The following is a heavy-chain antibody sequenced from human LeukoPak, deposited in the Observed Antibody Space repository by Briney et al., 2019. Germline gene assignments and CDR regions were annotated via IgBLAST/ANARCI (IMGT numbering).Heavy chain of an antibody. Sequence: GASVKVSCKASGYTFTSYDINWVRQAPGQGLEWMGRIIPILGIANYAQKFQGRVTITADKSTSTAYMELSSLRSEDTAVYYCARGEIQLWSLLGDYWGQGTLVTVSS. CDR2: IIPILGIA. D-gene: IGHD5-18*01. J-gene: IGHJ4*02. V-gene: IGHV1-69*04. CDR1: GYTFTSYD. CDR3: ARGEIQLWSLLGDY.